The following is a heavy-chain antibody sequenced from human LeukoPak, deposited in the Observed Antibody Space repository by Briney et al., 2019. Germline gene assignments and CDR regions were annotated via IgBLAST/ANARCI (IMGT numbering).Heavy chain of an antibody. CDR1: GGTFSSYA. V-gene: IGHV1-69*13. D-gene: IGHD3-3*01. J-gene: IGHJ3*02. Sequence: GASVKVSCKASGGTFSSYAISWVRQAPGQGLEWMGGIIPIFGTANYAQKFQGRVTITADESTSTAYMELSSLRSEDTAVYYCARDTDDFQGLDIWGQGTRVTVSS. CDR2: IIPIFGTA. CDR3: ARDTDDFQGLDI.